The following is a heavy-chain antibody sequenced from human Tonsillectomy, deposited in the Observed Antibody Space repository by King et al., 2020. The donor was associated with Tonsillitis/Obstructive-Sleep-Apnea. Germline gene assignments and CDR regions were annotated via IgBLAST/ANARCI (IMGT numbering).Heavy chain of an antibody. V-gene: IGHV1-18*01. J-gene: IGHJ4*02. CDR1: GYTLTSFG. CDR2: ISAYNGNT. Sequence: QLVQSGAEVKKPGASVKVSCKASGYTLTSFGISWVRQAPGQGLEWMGRISAYNGNTNYAQKLQGRVTMTTDTSTSTAYMGLRSLRSDDTAVYYCARVPVYYDSSGSDYWGQGTLVTVSS. CDR3: ARVPVYYDSSGSDY. D-gene: IGHD3-22*01.